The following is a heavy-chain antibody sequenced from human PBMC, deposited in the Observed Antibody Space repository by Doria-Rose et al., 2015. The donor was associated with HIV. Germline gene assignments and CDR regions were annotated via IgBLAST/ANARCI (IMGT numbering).Heavy chain of an antibody. Sequence: QESGPVLVKPTETLTLTCTVSGVSLSSPGMGVSWIRQPPGKALGWLANIFSDDERSYKTSLKSRLTIPRGTSKSQVVLTMTDMDPVDTATYYCARIKSSRWYHKYYFDFWGQGTLVIVSA. J-gene: IGHJ4*02. CDR2: IFSDDER. D-gene: IGHD6-13*01. CDR1: GVSLSSPGMG. CDR3: ARIKSSRWYHKYYFDF. V-gene: IGHV2-26*01.